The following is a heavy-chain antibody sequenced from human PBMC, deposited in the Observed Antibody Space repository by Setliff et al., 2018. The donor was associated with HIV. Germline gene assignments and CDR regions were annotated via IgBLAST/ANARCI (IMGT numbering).Heavy chain of an antibody. CDR3: ARDDHYYDSGSFYSDWYFDL. CDR1: GYSLTEVS. Sequence: GASVKVSCKISGYSLTEVSMHWVRQAPGQGLEWMGGIIPIFGTANYAQKFQGRVTITADESTSTAYMELSSLRSEDTAVYCCARDDHYYDSGSFYSDWYFDLWGRGTLVTVSS. D-gene: IGHD3-10*01. CDR2: IIPIFGTA. J-gene: IGHJ2*01. V-gene: IGHV1-69*13.